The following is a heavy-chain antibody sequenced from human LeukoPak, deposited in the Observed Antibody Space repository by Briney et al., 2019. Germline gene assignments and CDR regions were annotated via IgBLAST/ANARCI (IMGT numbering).Heavy chain of an antibody. D-gene: IGHD6-6*01. Sequence: SQTLSLTCAISGDSVSSNGAAWNWIRQSPSRGLEWLGRTYYRSKWYNDYAVSVKSRITINPDTSKNQFSLQLNSATPEDTAVYYCARGRGYSSSSGSFDYWGQGTLVTVSS. CDR1: GDSVSSNGAA. CDR3: ARGRGYSSSSGSFDY. J-gene: IGHJ4*02. V-gene: IGHV6-1*01. CDR2: TYYRSKWYN.